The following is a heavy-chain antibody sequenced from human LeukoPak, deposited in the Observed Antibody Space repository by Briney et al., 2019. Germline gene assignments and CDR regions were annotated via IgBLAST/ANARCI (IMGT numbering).Heavy chain of an antibody. CDR3: ARDRGSYDPYFDY. Sequence: TGGSLRLSCAASGFTVSSSYMSWVRQAPGKGLEWVANIKQDGSEKYYVDSVKGRFTISRDNAKNSLYLQMNSLRAEDTAVYYCARDRGSYDPYFDYWGQGTLVTVSS. J-gene: IGHJ4*02. D-gene: IGHD1-26*01. V-gene: IGHV3-7*01. CDR1: GFTVSSSY. CDR2: IKQDGSEK.